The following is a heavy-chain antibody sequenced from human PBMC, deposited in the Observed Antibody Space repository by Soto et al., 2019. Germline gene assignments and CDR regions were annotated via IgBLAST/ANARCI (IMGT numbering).Heavy chain of an antibody. CDR1: GFSFSSYA. CDR3: ARDDHSGSLNH. D-gene: IGHD3-22*01. CDR2: LSYDGTNK. Sequence: PGGSLRLSCAASGFSFSSYAMHWVRQAPGKGLEWVAVLSYDGTNKHYADSVKGRFTISRDNSKNTLYLEMNSLRPEDTAMFYCARDDHSGSLNHWGPGTLVTVSS. V-gene: IGHV3-30-3*01. J-gene: IGHJ4*02.